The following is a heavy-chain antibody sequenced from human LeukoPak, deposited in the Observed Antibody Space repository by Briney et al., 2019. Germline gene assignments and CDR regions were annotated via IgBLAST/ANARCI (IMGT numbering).Heavy chain of an antibody. CDR2: ISSDASIT. V-gene: IGHV3-74*01. D-gene: IGHD2-15*01. CDR3: ATSARTYIGSSLDY. CDR1: GFTFSHYS. Sequence: GGSLRLSCVASGFTFSHYSFNWVRQDPGKGLVWVSRISSDASITSYADPVKGRFTISRDNAKNTLYLQMNSLRAEDTALYYCATSARTYIGSSLDYWGQGTLVTVSS. J-gene: IGHJ4*02.